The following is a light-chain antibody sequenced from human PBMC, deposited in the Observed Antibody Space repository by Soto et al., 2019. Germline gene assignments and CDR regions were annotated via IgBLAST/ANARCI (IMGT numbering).Light chain of an antibody. Sequence: DIVMTQSPDSLAVSLGERATINCTSSQTVLYSSNNKNYLAWYQQKLGQPPKLLIYWASTRESGVPDRFSGSGSGTEFTLTIRSLQAEDVAIYFCQQYYSAPLTFGGGTKVEIK. V-gene: IGKV4-1*01. CDR1: QTVLYSSNNKNY. CDR2: WAS. J-gene: IGKJ4*01. CDR3: QQYYSAPLT.